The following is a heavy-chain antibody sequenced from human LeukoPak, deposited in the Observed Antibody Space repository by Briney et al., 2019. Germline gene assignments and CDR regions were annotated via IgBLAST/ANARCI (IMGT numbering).Heavy chain of an antibody. Sequence: PGGSLRLLCAASGFRFSSYWMHWARQAPGKGLVWVSRIDSDGSDTIYADSVKGRFTISRDNAKNTLYLQMNSLRDEDTAVFYCARWGRDHAFDIWGAGTMVTVSS. CDR3: ARWGRDHAFDI. V-gene: IGHV3-74*01. CDR1: GFRFSSYW. D-gene: IGHD2-21*02. J-gene: IGHJ3*02. CDR2: IDSDGSDT.